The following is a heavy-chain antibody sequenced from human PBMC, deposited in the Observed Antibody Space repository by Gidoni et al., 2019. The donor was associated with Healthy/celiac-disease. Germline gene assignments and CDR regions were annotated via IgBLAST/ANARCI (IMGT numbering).Heavy chain of an antibody. Sequence: EVQLVESGGGLVKPGGSLRLSCAASGFTFSSYSMNWVRQAPGKGLEWVSSISSSSSYIYYADSVKGRFTISRDNAKNSLYLQMNSLRAEDTAVYYCARIPSHYDRMDVWGQGTTVTVSS. J-gene: IGHJ6*02. CDR1: GFTFSSYS. D-gene: IGHD5-12*01. CDR3: ARIPSHYDRMDV. V-gene: IGHV3-21*01. CDR2: ISSSSSYI.